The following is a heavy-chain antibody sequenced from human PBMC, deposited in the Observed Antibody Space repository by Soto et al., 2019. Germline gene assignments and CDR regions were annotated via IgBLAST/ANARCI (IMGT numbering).Heavy chain of an antibody. D-gene: IGHD6-19*01. V-gene: IGHV3-30*10. CDR3: ARDRGRIAVAGNWFDT. J-gene: IGHJ5*02. CDR1: GFTFRSYA. Sequence: RLSCAASGFTFRSYAMHWVRQAPGKGLEWVGVISYDGYNKYYRDSVKGRFTFSRDYSKNTLYLQMNSLRVEDTAVYYCARDRGRIAVAGNWFDTWGQGTLVTVSS. CDR2: ISYDGYNK.